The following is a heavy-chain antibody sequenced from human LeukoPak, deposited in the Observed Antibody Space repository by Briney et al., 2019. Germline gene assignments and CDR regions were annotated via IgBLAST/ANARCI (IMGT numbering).Heavy chain of an antibody. V-gene: IGHV4-34*01. J-gene: IGHJ4*02. CDR1: GGSFSGYY. CDR2: INHSGST. CDR3: ARGRAFGYYYDSSGYYPGDY. D-gene: IGHD3-22*01. Sequence: SETLSLTCAVYGGSFSGYYWSWIRQPPGKGLEWIGEINHSGSTNHNPSLKSRVTISVDTSKNQFSLKLSSVTAADTAVYYCARGRAFGYYYDSSGYYPGDYWGQGTLVTVSS.